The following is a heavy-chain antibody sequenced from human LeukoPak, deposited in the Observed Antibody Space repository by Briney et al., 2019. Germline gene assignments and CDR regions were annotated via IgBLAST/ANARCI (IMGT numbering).Heavy chain of an antibody. J-gene: IGHJ4*02. CDR3: ARVAWIQLWLRLLDY. D-gene: IGHD5-18*01. CDR1: GYTFTSYG. V-gene: IGHV1-18*01. Sequence: EASVKVSCKASGYTFTSYGISWVRQAPGQGLEWMGWISAYNGNTNYAQKLQGRVTMTTDTSTSTAYMELRSLRSDDTAVYYCARVAWIQLWLRLLDYWGQGTLVTVSS. CDR2: ISAYNGNT.